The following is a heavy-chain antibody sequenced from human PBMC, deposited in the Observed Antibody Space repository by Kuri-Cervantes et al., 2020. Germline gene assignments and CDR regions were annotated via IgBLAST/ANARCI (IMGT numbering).Heavy chain of an antibody. Sequence: GGSLRLSCAASGFTFSSHWMHWVRQAPGKGLVWVSRMNSDGSITNYADSVKGRFTISRDNAKNSLYLQMNSLRAEDTAVYYCASDLYSSGWYVSGSFDYWGQGTLVTVSS. CDR2: MNSDGSIT. D-gene: IGHD6-19*01. CDR3: ASDLYSSGWYVSGSFDY. V-gene: IGHV3-74*01. J-gene: IGHJ4*02. CDR1: GFTFSSHW.